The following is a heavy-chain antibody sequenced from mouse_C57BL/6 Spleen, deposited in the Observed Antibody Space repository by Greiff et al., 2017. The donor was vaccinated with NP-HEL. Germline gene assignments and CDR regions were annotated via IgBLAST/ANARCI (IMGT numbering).Heavy chain of an antibody. J-gene: IGHJ4*01. CDR1: GFTFSSYG. Sequence: EVQGVESGGDLVKPGGSLKLSCAASGFTFSSYGMSWVRQTPDKRLEWVATISSGGSYTYYPDSVKGRFTISRDNAKNTLYLQMSSLKSEDTAMYYCARPLLLSYYAMDYWGQGTSVTVSS. D-gene: IGHD2-12*01. V-gene: IGHV5-6*01. CDR3: ARPLLLSYYAMDY. CDR2: ISSGGSYT.